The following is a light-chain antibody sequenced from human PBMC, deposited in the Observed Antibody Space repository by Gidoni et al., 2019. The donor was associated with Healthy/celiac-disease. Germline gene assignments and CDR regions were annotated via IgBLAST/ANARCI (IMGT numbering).Light chain of an antibody. CDR2: GAS. J-gene: IGKJ4*01. CDR1: QSVSSSY. CDR3: QQYGSSPPLT. Sequence: EIVLTQSPGTLSLSPGERATLSCRAIQSVSSSYVAWYQQKPGQAPRLLIYGASSRATGIPDMFSCSWSGTDFTLTISRLEPEDFAVYYCQQYGSSPPLTFGGGTKVEIK. V-gene: IGKV3-20*01.